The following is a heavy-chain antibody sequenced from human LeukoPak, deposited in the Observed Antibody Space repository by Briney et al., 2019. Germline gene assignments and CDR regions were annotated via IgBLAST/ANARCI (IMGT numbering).Heavy chain of an antibody. J-gene: IGHJ4*02. CDR3: ANRLKYYYGSD. D-gene: IGHD3-10*01. CDR2: ISGSGGST. V-gene: IGHV3-23*01. CDR1: GFTFSSYA. Sequence: PGGSLRLSCAASGFTFSSYAMSWVRQAPGKGLEWVSAISGSGGSTYYADSVKGPFTISRDNSKNTLYLQMNSLRAEDTAVYYCANRLKYYYGSDWGQGTLVTVSS.